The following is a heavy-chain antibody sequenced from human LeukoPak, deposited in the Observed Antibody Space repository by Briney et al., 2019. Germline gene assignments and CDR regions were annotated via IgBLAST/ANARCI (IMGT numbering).Heavy chain of an antibody. CDR1: GFTVSSYA. CDR3: ARDRNPNYYDSSGYCRFDY. J-gene: IGHJ4*02. Sequence: GGSLRLSCAASGFTVSSYAMNWICQAPGKGLERVSYISSNGITIYYADSVKGRFTISRDNAKNSLYLKMNSLRAEDTAVYYCARDRNPNYYDSSGYCRFDYWGQGTLVTVSS. D-gene: IGHD3-22*01. CDR2: ISSNGITI. V-gene: IGHV3-48*03.